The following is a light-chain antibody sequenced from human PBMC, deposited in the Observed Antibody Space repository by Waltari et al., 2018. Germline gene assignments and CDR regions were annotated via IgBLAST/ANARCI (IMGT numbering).Light chain of an antibody. CDR2: GAS. CDR1: QSVSSN. Sequence: EIVMAQSPATLSVSPGERATLSCRASQSVSSNLAWYQQKPGQAPRLLIYGASTRATGSPARFSGSGSGTEFTLTISSLQSEDFAVYYCQQYDAWPPFTFGPGTKVGIK. CDR3: QQYDAWPPFT. V-gene: IGKV3-15*01. J-gene: IGKJ3*01.